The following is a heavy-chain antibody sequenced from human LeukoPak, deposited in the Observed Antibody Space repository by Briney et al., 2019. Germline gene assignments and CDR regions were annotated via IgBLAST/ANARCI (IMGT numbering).Heavy chain of an antibody. CDR2: IYYSGST. D-gene: IGHD2-15*01. Sequence: SETLSLTCTVSGGSISATNYYWAWIRQPPGRGRESIGTIYYSGSTYYNPSLKSRVTISVDTSKNQFSLKLSSVTAADTAVYYCARQHPSCSGGSCYLGWFDPWGQGTLVTVSS. CDR3: ARQHPSCSGGSCYLGWFDP. J-gene: IGHJ5*02. CDR1: GGSISATNYY. V-gene: IGHV4-39*01.